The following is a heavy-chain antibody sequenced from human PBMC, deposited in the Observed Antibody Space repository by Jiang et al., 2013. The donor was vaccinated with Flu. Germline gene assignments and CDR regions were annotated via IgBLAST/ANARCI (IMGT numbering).Heavy chain of an antibody. CDR3: ATSSSFPWFDN. V-gene: IGHV1-69*02. Sequence: VRQAPGQGPEWMGRIIPILSITDYAQKFQGRVTITRDTSANTVYMELGSLTSKDRAVYYCATSSSFPWFDNWG. J-gene: IGHJ5*01. D-gene: IGHD6-13*01. CDR2: IIPILSIT.